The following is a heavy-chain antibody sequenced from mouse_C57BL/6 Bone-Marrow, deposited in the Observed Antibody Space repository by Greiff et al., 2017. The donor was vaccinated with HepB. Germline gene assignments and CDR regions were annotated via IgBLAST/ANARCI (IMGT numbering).Heavy chain of an antibody. D-gene: IGHD1-1*01. V-gene: IGHV1-18*01. Sequence: DVKLVESGPELVKPGASVKIPCKASGYTFTDYNMDWVKQSHGKSLEWIGDINPNNGGTIYNQKFKGKATLTVDKSSSTAYMELRSLTSEDTAVYYCARITTVVAPGYFDVWGTGTTVTVSS. J-gene: IGHJ1*03. CDR2: INPNNGGT. CDR3: ARITTVVAPGYFDV. CDR1: GYTFTDYN.